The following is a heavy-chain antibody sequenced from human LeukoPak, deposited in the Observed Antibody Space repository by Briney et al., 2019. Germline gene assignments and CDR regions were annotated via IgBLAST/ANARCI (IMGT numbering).Heavy chain of an antibody. CDR3: ATVEGAAQLLDY. J-gene: IGHJ4*02. V-gene: IGHV1-24*01. Sequence: ASVKVSCKVSGYTLTELSMHWVRQVPGKGLEWMGGFDPEDGETIYAQKFQGRVTMTEDTSTDTAYMELSSLRSEDTAVYYCATVEGAAQLLDYWGQGTLVTVSS. CDR1: GYTLTELS. CDR2: FDPEDGET. D-gene: IGHD5-18*01.